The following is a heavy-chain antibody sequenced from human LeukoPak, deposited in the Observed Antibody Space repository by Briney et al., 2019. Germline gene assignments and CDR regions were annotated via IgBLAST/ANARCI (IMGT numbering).Heavy chain of an antibody. CDR3: ARDLYDSSSRRPYYYYYMDV. CDR1: GFTFRNFA. V-gene: IGHV3-23*01. J-gene: IGHJ6*03. Sequence: GGSLRLSCAASGFTFRNFALTWVRQAPGKGLEWVSTISGSGVNTDYADSVKGRFTISRDNAKNSLYLQMNSLRAEDTALYYCARDLYDSSSRRPYYYYYMDVWGKGTTVTVSS. CDR2: ISGSGVNT. D-gene: IGHD3-22*01.